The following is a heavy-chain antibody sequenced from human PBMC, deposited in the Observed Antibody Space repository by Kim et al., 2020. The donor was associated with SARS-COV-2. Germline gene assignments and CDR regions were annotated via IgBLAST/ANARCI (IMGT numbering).Heavy chain of an antibody. J-gene: IGHJ4*02. Sequence: GGSLRLSCAASGFTFSSYAMHWVRQAPGKGLEWVAVISYDGSNKYYADSVKGRFTISRDNSKNTLYLQMNSLRAEDTAVYYCARSARPYGSGSKYYFDYWGQGTLVTVSS. CDR2: ISYDGSNK. D-gene: IGHD3-10*01. CDR3: ARSARPYGSGSKYYFDY. CDR1: GFTFSSYA. V-gene: IGHV3-30*04.